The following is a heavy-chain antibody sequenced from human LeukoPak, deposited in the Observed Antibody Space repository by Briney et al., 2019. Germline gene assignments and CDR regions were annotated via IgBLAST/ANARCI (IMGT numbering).Heavy chain of an antibody. CDR3: ASGSYCDC. D-gene: IGHD1-26*01. V-gene: IGHV3-7*01. CDR1: GFTFSSYW. CDR2: IKEDGSEK. J-gene: IGHJ4*02. Sequence: GGSLRLSCAASGFTFSSYWMTWVRQAPGKGLEWVANIKEDGSEKYYVDSVKGRFTISRDDAKNSLYLQMNSLRAEDTAVYYCASGSYCDCWGQGTLVTVSS.